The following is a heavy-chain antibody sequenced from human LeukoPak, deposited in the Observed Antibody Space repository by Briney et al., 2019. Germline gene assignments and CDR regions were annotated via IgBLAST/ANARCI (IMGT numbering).Heavy chain of an antibody. J-gene: IGHJ4*02. CDR1: GFVFSNYW. V-gene: IGHV3-7*01. D-gene: IGHD5-12*01. CDR2: INQDGSKE. CDR3: VRDGGVSGYDLLDY. Sequence: GGSLRLSCTASGFVFSNYWMTWVRQAPGKGLEWVAQINQDGSKEYYIDSVKARFSISRDNARNSLSLQMNSLRAEDTAVYYCVRDGGVSGYDLLDYWGQGTLVTVSS.